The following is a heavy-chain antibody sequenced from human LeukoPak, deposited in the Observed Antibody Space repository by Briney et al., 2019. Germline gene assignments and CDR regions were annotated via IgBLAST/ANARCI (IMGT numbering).Heavy chain of an antibody. CDR2: IIPILGIA. D-gene: IGHD4-11*01. CDR3: ARDLARTTATLLP. Sequence: SVKVSCKASGGTFSSYAISWVRQAPGQGLEWMGRIIPILGIANYAQKFQGRVTITADKSTSTAYMELSSLRSEDTAVYYCARDLARTTATLLPWGQGTLVTVSS. J-gene: IGHJ5*02. CDR1: GGTFSSYA. V-gene: IGHV1-69*04.